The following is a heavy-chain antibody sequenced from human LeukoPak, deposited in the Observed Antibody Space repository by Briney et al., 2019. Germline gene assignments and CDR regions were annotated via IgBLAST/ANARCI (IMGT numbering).Heavy chain of an antibody. V-gene: IGHV3-23*01. D-gene: IGHD3-10*01. CDR1: GFTFASYA. CDR2: ITGIDGST. J-gene: IGHJ5*01. Sequence: GRSLRLSCATSGFTFASYAMTWVRQAPGKGLEWVSGITGIDGSTYYADSVKGRFTISRDNSKNTLYLQMNSLRGEDTAAYYCAKDAVRGSGRINWFDSWGQGTLVTVSS. CDR3: AKDAVRGSGRINWFDS.